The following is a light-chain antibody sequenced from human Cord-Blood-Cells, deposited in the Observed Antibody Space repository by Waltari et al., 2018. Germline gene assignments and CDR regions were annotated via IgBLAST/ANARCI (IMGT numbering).Light chain of an antibody. CDR2: LGY. CDR3: MQALQTPLT. V-gene: IGKV2-28*01. J-gene: IGKJ4*01. CDR1: PSLRHSNGYNY. Sequence: DIVMTQSPLSLPVPPGEPASISCSSSPSLRHSNGYNYLDWYLQKPGQSPQLLIYLGYNRASGVPDRFSGSGSGTDFTLKISRVEAEDVGVYYCMQALQTPLTFGGGTKVEIK.